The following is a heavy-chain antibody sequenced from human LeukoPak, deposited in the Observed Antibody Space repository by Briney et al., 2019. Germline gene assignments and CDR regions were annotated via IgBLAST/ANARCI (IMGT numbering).Heavy chain of an antibody. CDR3: ARGVVEMATSWGY. J-gene: IGHJ4*02. Sequence: SETLSLTCTVSGGSISSGTYFCSWIRQPAGKGLEWIGRIHTSGSTNYSPSLRSRVTISVDTSKNQFSLNLSSVTAADTAVYYCARGVVEMATSWGYWGQGTLVTVSS. V-gene: IGHV4-61*02. D-gene: IGHD5-24*01. CDR2: IHTSGST. CDR1: GGSISSGTYF.